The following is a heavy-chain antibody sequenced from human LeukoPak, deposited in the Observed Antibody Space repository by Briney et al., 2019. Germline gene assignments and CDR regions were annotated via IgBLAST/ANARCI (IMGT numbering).Heavy chain of an antibody. Sequence: ASVKVSCKVSGYTLTELSMHWVRQAPGKVLEWMGGFDPEDGETIYAQKFQGRVTMTEDTSTDTAYMELSSLRSEDTAVYYCATEFGSTSDYGMDVWGQGTTVTVSS. CDR1: GYTLTELS. J-gene: IGHJ6*02. CDR3: ATEFGSTSDYGMDV. CDR2: FDPEDGET. D-gene: IGHD2-2*01. V-gene: IGHV1-24*01.